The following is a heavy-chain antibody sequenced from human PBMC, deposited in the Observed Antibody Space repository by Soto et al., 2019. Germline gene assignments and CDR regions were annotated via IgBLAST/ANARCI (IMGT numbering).Heavy chain of an antibody. CDR3: ARAHDYDFWSGFLFCGMDV. D-gene: IGHD3-3*01. J-gene: IGHJ6*02. CDR1: EFSISPYW. Sequence: PGGSLRLSCVASEFSISPYWMSWVRQAPGKGLEWVANIKEDGSAARYVDSARDRFLISRDNTKNSLYLQMTNLRAEDTAIYYCARAHDYDFWSGFLFCGMDVWGQGT. CDR2: IKEDGSAA. V-gene: IGHV3-7*03.